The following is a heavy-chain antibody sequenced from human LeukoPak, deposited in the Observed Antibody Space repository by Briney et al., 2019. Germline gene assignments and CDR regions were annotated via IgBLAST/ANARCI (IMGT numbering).Heavy chain of an antibody. J-gene: IGHJ4*02. CDR2: IYPGDSDT. D-gene: IGHD6-19*01. CDR3: GRLGAGTFYFDY. CDR1: GYRFSYLTTYW. Sequence: ESLKISCNASGYRFSYLTTYWIAWVRQMPGKGLEWLGIIYPGDSDTRYSPSFEGQVTISADKSINTAYLQWSSLKASDSARYYCGRLGAGTFYFDYWGQGTLVTVSS. V-gene: IGHV5-51*01.